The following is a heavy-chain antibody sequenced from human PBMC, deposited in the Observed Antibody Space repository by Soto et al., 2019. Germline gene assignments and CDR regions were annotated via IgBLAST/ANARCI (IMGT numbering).Heavy chain of an antibody. Sequence: EVQLVESGGGLVQPGGSLRLSCAASGLIFSDYHMDWVRQAPGKGLEWVGRIRRKANSYTTEYAASVKGRFTISRDDSKPSLYLKINSLKTEDTAVYYCAMLGGWSGGSNDMDVWGQGTTVTVSS. CDR1: GLIFSDYH. CDR2: IRRKANSYTT. CDR3: AMLGGWSGGSNDMDV. J-gene: IGHJ6*02. V-gene: IGHV3-72*01. D-gene: IGHD6-19*01.